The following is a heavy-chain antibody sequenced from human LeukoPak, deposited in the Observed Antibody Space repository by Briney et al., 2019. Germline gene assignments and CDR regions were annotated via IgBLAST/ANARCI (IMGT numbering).Heavy chain of an antibody. Sequence: GGSLRLSCAASGFTFTSYSMNWVRQAPGKGLEWVSSISSSSSYIYYADSVKGRFTISRDNAKNSLYLQMNSLRAEDTAVYYCARAAEYYYDRSGYYPFDYWGQGTLVTVSS. D-gene: IGHD3-22*01. CDR1: GFTFTSYS. V-gene: IGHV3-21*01. CDR3: ARAAEYYYDRSGYYPFDY. CDR2: ISSSSSYI. J-gene: IGHJ4*02.